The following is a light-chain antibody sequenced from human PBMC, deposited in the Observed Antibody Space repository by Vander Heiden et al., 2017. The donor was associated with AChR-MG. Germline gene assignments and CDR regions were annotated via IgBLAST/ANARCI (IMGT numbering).Light chain of an antibody. Sequence: SYELTQPPSASVSPGQTACITCSGDKSGNKSICVYPQTPGQSTVLLIYQNNKRPAGIPGRFSGSDAGNTATLTISGTQAVDEDDYCCQAWDSRSSWVFGGGTTLTVL. J-gene: IGLJ3*02. CDR3: QAWDSRSSWV. CDR2: QNN. CDR1: KSGNKS. V-gene: IGLV3-1*01.